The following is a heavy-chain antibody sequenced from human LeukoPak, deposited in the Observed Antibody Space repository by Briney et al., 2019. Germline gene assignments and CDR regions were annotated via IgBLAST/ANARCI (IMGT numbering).Heavy chain of an antibody. CDR2: ISTSSRST. Sequence: PGGSLRLSCTASGFTFSGFRMHWVRQAPGKGLEWLSYISTSSRSTYYADSVKGRFTISRDNAKNTLFLDMHSLRPGDSAVYYCARSAVRGVACDYWGQGTLLTVSS. V-gene: IGHV3-48*01. CDR3: ARSAVRGVACDY. D-gene: IGHD3-10*01. CDR1: GFTFSGFR. J-gene: IGHJ4*02.